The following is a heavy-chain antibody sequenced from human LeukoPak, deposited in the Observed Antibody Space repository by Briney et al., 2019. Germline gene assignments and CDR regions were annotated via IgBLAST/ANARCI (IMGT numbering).Heavy chain of an antibody. CDR1: GGSISSSSYY. D-gene: IGHD2-2*01. V-gene: IGHV4-39*07. CDR2: IYYSGST. J-gene: IGHJ5*02. CDR3: ARVWGYCSSTSCYFNWFDP. Sequence: SETLSLTCTVSGGSISSSSYYWGWIRQPPGKGLEWIGSIYYSGSTYYNPSLKSRVSISVDTSKNQFSLKLSSVTAADTAVYYCARVWGYCSSTSCYFNWFDPWGQGTLVTVSS.